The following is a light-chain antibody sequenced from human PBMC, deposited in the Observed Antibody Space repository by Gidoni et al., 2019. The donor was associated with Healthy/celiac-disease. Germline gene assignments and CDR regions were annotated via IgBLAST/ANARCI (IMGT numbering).Light chain of an antibody. CDR1: SSDVGGYNY. CDR3: CSYAGSLRV. Sequence: QSALTQPRSVSGSPGQSVTISCTGTSSDVGGYNYVSGYQQHPGKAPKLMIYDVSKRPSGVPDRFSGSKSGNTASLTISGLQAEDEADYYCCSYAGSLRVFGTGTKVTVL. CDR2: DVS. V-gene: IGLV2-11*01. J-gene: IGLJ1*01.